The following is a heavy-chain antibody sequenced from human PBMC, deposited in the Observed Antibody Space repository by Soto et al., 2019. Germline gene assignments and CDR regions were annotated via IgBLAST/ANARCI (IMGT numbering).Heavy chain of an antibody. CDR3: ATVPRYCSGTTCYLDS. CDR2: IIHSGST. CDR1: GGSINSNNW. D-gene: IGHD2-2*01. J-gene: IGHJ4*02. V-gene: IGHV4-4*02. Sequence: SETLSLTCAVSGGSINSNNWWTWVRQPPGKGLEWIGEIIHSGSTNYNPSLKSRVTMSVDESKNQFSLKLNSVTAADTAVYYCATVPRYCSGTTCYLDSWGRGTLVNVSS.